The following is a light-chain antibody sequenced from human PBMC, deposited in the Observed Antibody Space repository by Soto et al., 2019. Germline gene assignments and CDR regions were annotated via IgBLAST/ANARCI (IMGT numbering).Light chain of an antibody. J-gene: IGLJ1*01. V-gene: IGLV2-14*01. Sequence: QSALTQPASVSGSPGQSITISCTGSSSDIGGHNYVSWYQQHPGKAPKLIIFDVSSRPSGVSNRFSGPKSGNTASLTISGLQAEDEADYYCSSYATSGTPYVFATGTKLTVL. CDR2: DVS. CDR1: SSDIGGHNY. CDR3: SSYATSGTPYV.